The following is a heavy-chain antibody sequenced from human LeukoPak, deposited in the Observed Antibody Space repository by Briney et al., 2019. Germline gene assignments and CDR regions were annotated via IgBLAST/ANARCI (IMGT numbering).Heavy chain of an antibody. V-gene: IGHV1-8*01. D-gene: IGHD3-10*01. CDR2: MNPNSGNT. Sequence: ASVKVSCKASGYTFTSYDINWVRQATGQGLEWMGWMNPNSGNTGYAQKFQGRVTMTRNTSISTAYMELSSLRSEDTAVYYCARGWFGELLSDYYYYYGMDIWGQGTTVTVSS. J-gene: IGHJ6*02. CDR3: ARGWFGELLSDYYYYYGMDI. CDR1: GYTFTSYD.